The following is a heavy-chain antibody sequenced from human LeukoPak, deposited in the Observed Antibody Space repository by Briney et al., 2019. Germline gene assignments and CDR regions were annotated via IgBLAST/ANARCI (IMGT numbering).Heavy chain of an antibody. J-gene: IGHJ4*02. CDR1: GYTFTSYG. CDR3: ARDHLRYDFWSGYHNFDY. CDR2: ISAYNGNT. Sequence: ASVKVSCKASGYTFTSYGISWVRQAPGQGLEWMGWISAYNGNTNYAQELQGRVTMTTDTSTSTAYMELRSLRSDDTAVYYCARDHLRYDFWSGYHNFDYWGQGTLVTVSS. D-gene: IGHD3-3*01. V-gene: IGHV1-18*01.